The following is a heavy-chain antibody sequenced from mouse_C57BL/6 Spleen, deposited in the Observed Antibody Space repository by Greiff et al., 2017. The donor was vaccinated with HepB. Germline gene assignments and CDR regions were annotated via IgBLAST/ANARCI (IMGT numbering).Heavy chain of an antibody. V-gene: IGHV5-17*01. CDR3: ARSDYGSRAWFAY. CDR2: ISSGSSTI. J-gene: IGHJ3*01. Sequence: EVKLQESGGGLVKPGGSLKLSCAASGFTFSDYGMHWVRQAPEKGLEWVAYISSGSSTIYYADTVKGRFTISRDNAKNTLFLQMTSLRSEDTAMYYCARSDYGSRAWFAYWGQGTLVTVSA. D-gene: IGHD1-1*01. CDR1: GFTFSDYG.